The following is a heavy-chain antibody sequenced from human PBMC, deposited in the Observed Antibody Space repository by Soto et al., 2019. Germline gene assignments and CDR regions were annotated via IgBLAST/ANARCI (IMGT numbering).Heavy chain of an antibody. CDR3: ATLGSTVTTTIDY. V-gene: IGHV3-7*03. Sequence: GGSLRVSCAASGFTFSSYWMSWVRQAPWEGLEWVANIKQDGSEKYYVDSVKGRFTISRDNAKNSLYLQMNSLRAEDTAVYYCATLGSTVTTTIDYWGQGTLVTVSS. J-gene: IGHJ4*02. CDR1: GFTFSSYW. CDR2: IKQDGSEK. D-gene: IGHD4-17*01.